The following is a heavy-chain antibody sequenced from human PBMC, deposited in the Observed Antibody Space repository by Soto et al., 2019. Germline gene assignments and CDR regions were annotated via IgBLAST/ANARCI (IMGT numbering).Heavy chain of an antibody. CDR2: IYHSGST. CDR3: ARSLGSLGYCSGGSCPTQGYFDY. CDR1: GGSISSSNW. Sequence: PSETLSLTCAVSGGSISSSNWWCGVRQPPGKGLEWIGEIYHSGSTNYNPSLKSRVTISVDKSKNQFSLKLSSVTAADTAVYYCARSLGSLGYCSGGSCPTQGYFDYWGQGTLVTVSS. V-gene: IGHV4-4*02. J-gene: IGHJ4*02. D-gene: IGHD2-15*01.